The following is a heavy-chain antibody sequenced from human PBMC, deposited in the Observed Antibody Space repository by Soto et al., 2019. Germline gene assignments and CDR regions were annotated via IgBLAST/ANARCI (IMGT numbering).Heavy chain of an antibody. CDR1: GFIFMDHA. CDR3: ARDAISMVRGTNNWFDP. V-gene: IGHV3-23*01. D-gene: IGHD3-10*01. J-gene: IGHJ5*02. Sequence: GSLRLSCEASGFIFMDHAMSWFLQSAVKGLEWVSAISGNGIATYYADSVKGRFTISRDNSKNTLYLQMNRLRADDTAVYYCARDAISMVRGTNNWFDPWGQGTLVTVSS. CDR2: ISGNGIAT.